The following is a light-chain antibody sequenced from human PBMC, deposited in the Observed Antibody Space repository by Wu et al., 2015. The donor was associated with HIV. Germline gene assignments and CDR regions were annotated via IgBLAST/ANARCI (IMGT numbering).Light chain of an antibody. CDR2: GAS. CDR1: QSISSS. Sequence: EIVMTQSPATLSVSPGDTATLSCRASQSISSSLVWYQQKPGQAPRLLIYGASTRATGIPGRFSGSGTETEFTLTISNMQSEDSAVYYCQHYYDWPQFTFG. J-gene: IGKJ3*01. CDR3: QHYYDWPQFT. V-gene: IGKV3-15*01.